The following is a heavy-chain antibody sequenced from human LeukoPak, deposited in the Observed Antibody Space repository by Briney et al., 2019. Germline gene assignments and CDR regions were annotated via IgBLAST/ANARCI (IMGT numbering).Heavy chain of an antibody. D-gene: IGHD2-21*01. CDR3: ARDPDGRYSVLWFDP. Sequence: KPGGSLRLSCAASGFTFSSYSMNWVRQAPGKGLEWVSSISSSSSYIYYADSVKGRFTISRDNAKNSLYLQMNSLRAEDTAVYYCARDPDGRYSVLWFDPWGQGTLVTVSS. J-gene: IGHJ5*02. CDR1: GFTFSSYS. CDR2: ISSSSSYI. V-gene: IGHV3-21*01.